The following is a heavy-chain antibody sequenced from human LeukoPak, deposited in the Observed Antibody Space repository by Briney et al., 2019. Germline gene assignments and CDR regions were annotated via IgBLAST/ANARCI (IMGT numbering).Heavy chain of an antibody. Sequence: GASVKVSCKVSGYTLTELSMHWVRQAPGKGLEWMGGFDPEDGETIYAQKFQGRVTMTEDTSTDTAYMELSSLRSEDTAVYYCATGVGATTHFDYWGQGTLVTVSS. CDR2: FDPEDGET. J-gene: IGHJ4*02. V-gene: IGHV1-24*01. CDR3: ATGVGATTHFDY. D-gene: IGHD1-26*01. CDR1: GYTLTELS.